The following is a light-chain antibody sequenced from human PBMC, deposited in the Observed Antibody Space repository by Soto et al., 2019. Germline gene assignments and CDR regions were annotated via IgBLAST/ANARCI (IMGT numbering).Light chain of an antibody. J-gene: IGLJ1*01. CDR2: EVT. Sequence: QSVLTQPLPASGSPGQSVTISCTGVSSDVGGYDYVSWYQQHPGKRPTLIIYEVTQRPSGGPDRFSGSKSGNTAPLTASGLQADDEAEYFCSSYAASTKIGFGTWTKVTV. CDR1: SSDVGGYDY. V-gene: IGLV2-8*01. CDR3: SSYAASTKIG.